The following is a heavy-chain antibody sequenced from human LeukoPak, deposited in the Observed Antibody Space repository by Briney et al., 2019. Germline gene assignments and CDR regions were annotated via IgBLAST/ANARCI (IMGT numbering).Heavy chain of an antibody. Sequence: PSETLSLTCAVSGGSISSGGYSWSWIRQPPGKGLEWIGYIYHSGSTYYNPSLKSRVTISVDRSKNQFSLKLSSVTAADTAVYYCARDVGHTSDYWGQGTLVTVSS. J-gene: IGHJ4*02. CDR3: ARDVGHTSDY. CDR2: IYHSGST. CDR1: GGSISSGGYS. V-gene: IGHV4-30-2*01.